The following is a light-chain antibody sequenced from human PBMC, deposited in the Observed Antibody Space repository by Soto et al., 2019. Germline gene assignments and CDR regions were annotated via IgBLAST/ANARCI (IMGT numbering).Light chain of an antibody. V-gene: IGKV3-20*01. CDR2: GVS. CDR1: QSVNGR. Sequence: EIVLTQSPGTLSLSPGERGTLSCRASQSVNGRLAWYQQKPGQPPTLLIYGVSNRVSGVPYRFSGRGSGTYFTLIINAVEPEDFALYYCQQYGGSPITFGQGTRLEI. CDR3: QQYGGSPIT. J-gene: IGKJ5*01.